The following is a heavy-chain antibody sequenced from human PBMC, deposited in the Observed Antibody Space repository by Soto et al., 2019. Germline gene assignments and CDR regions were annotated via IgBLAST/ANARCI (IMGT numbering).Heavy chain of an antibody. J-gene: IGHJ3*02. CDR2: MIPVFGAA. D-gene: IGHD5-12*01. CDR3: ARGGATKIRVLKYDAVEI. CDR1: GATLNSFINYG. Sequence: QVQLVQSGAEVKKPGSSVRVSCTASGATLNSFINYGITWVRQAPGQGLEYMGGMIPVFGAANHAQKFQGRVTISAGESTRTVNMELSSLRSNDTAVYYCARGGATKIRVLKYDAVEIWGQGTMVTVSS. V-gene: IGHV1-69*12.